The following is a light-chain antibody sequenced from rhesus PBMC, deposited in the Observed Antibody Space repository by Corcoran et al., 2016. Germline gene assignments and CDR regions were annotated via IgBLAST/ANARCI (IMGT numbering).Light chain of an antibody. CDR1: QGISSW. Sequence: DIQMTQSPSSLSASVGDTVTITCQASQGISSWLAWYQQQPGNSPKLLIYKASSLQSGVPSMFSGSGSGTDFTLTISSLQPEDFANYYCLQYSSSPFTFGPGTKLDIK. CDR2: KAS. V-gene: IGKV1-22*01. J-gene: IGKJ3*01. CDR3: LQYSSSPFT.